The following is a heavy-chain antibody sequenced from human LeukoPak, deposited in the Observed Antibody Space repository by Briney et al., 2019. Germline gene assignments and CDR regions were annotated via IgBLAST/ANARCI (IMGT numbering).Heavy chain of an antibody. J-gene: IGHJ6*04. CDR1: GGSISSYY. Sequence: SETLSLTCTVSGGSISSYYWSWIRQPPGKGLEWIGYIFYSGSTNYNPSFESRVTISIDTSRNQFSLKLSSVTAADTAVFYCARVNQLLQSLGYYYYGMDVWGKGTTVTVSS. D-gene: IGHD1-26*01. CDR2: IFYSGST. CDR3: ARVNQLLQSLGYYYYGMDV. V-gene: IGHV4-59*12.